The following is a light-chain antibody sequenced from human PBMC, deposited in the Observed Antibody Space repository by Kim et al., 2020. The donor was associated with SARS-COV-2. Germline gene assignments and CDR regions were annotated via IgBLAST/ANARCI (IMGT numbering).Light chain of an antibody. Sequence: SITRSCTGTSSHVGAYHYVSWYQQHPCRAPKLIIYDVTNRPSGVSNRFSASRSVNTATLTISGLQADDEADYYCNSYTTSKTYVFGSGTEVTVL. CDR2: DVT. V-gene: IGLV2-14*03. CDR1: SSHVGAYHY. CDR3: NSYTTSKTYV. J-gene: IGLJ1*01.